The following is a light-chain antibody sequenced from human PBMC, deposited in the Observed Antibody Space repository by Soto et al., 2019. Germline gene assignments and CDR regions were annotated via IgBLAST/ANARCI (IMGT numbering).Light chain of an antibody. Sequence: EIVMTQSPATLSVSPGGRATLSCRASQSVSNYLAWYQQKPGQAPRLLIYGTSSRATGIPDRFSGSGSGTDFPLTISRLEPEDFAGYYCQQYGTSLFSFGPGTKVDN. CDR3: QQYGTSLFS. V-gene: IGKV3-20*01. CDR1: QSVSNY. CDR2: GTS. J-gene: IGKJ3*01.